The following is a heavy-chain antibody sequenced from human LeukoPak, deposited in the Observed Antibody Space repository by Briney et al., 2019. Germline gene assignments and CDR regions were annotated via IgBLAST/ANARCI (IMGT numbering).Heavy chain of an antibody. CDR2: ISYDGSNK. CDR3: AKDGNIVATEIFDY. Sequence: PGGSLRLSCAASGFTFSGYGMHWVHQAPGKGLEWVAVISYDGSNKYYADSVKGRFTISRDNSKNTLYLQMNSLRAEDTAVYYCAKDGNIVATEIFDYWGQGTLVTVSS. J-gene: IGHJ4*02. CDR1: GFTFSGYG. D-gene: IGHD5-12*01. V-gene: IGHV3-30*18.